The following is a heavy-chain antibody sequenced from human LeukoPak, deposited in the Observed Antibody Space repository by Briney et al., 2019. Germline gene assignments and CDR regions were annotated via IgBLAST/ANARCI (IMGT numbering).Heavy chain of an antibody. D-gene: IGHD3-3*01. CDR1: GFTFSDYY. CDR2: ISSSGSTI. CDR3: ARDYDFWSGYYQY. V-gene: IGHV3-11*04. J-gene: IGHJ4*02. Sequence: GGSLRLSCAASGFTFSDYYMSWIRQAPGKGLEWVSYISSSGSTIYYADSVKGRFTISRDNAKNSLYLQMNSLRAEDTAVYHCARDYDFWSGYYQYWGQGTLVTVSS.